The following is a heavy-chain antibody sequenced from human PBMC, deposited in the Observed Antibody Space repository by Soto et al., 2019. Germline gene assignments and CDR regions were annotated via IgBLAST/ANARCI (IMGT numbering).Heavy chain of an antibody. D-gene: IGHD3-22*01. Sequence: GGSLRLSCAASGFTFGSFGMHWVRQAPGKGLEWVAFISFDGRTKYYVDNVKGRFTISRDNSKNTLYLQMNNLRAEDTAIYYCAKLAYDASGPTNPHFDYWGQGTPVTVSS. J-gene: IGHJ4*02. CDR3: AKLAYDASGPTNPHFDY. V-gene: IGHV3-30*18. CDR1: GFTFGSFG. CDR2: ISFDGRTK.